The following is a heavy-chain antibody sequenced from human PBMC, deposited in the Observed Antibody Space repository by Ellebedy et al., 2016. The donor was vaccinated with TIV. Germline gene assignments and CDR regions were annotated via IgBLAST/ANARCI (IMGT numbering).Heavy chain of an antibody. Sequence: PGGSLRLSCAASGFTFDDYGMTWVRQTPGKGLEWVSGINWNGDITHYADSVKGRFTTSRDNAKNSLYLQMNSLRAEDTALYYCARGVGVHDVFDTWGQGTMVTVSS. D-gene: IGHD2-15*01. CDR3: ARGVGVHDVFDT. V-gene: IGHV3-20*04. CDR1: GFTFDDYG. J-gene: IGHJ3*02. CDR2: INWNGDIT.